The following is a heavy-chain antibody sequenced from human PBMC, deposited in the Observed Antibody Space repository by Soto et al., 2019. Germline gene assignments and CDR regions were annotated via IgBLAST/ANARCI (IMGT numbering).Heavy chain of an antibody. CDR1: RGTFTNYA. J-gene: IGHJ4*02. Sequence: QVYLVQSGAEVKKPGSSVKVSCKALRGTFTNYAFSWVRQAPGQGLEWMGGIMPFFGSGNYAQKFQGRINNIADESTSSVYLELTSLRSEDTAVYYCARDRAGYYSHFVYWGQGTLVTVSS. V-gene: IGHV1-69*01. CDR2: IMPFFGSG. CDR3: ARDRAGYYSHFVY. D-gene: IGHD3-22*01.